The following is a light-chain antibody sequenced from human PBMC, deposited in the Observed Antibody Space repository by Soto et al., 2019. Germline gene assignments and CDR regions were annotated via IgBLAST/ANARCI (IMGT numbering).Light chain of an antibody. CDR3: QQYYDYPPLI. CDR1: RYINRK. Sequence: EIVMTQSAATLSVSPGERATLSCRASRYINRKLAWYQQKPGQAPRLLISGASTRATGIPARFSGSGSGTEFTLTISTLQSEDFAVYYCQQYYDYPPLIFGGGTKVEIK. CDR2: GAS. V-gene: IGKV3-15*01. J-gene: IGKJ4*01.